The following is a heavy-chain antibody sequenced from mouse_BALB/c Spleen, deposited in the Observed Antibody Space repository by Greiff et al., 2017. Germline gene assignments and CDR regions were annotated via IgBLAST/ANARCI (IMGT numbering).Heavy chain of an antibody. CDR3: ARGTVVARAFDY. Sequence: LVKTGASVKISCKASGYSFTGYYMHWVKQSHGKSLEWIGYISCYNGATSHNQKFKGKATFTVDTSSSTAYMQFNSLTSEDSAVYYCARGTVVARAFDYWGQGTTLTVSS. J-gene: IGHJ2*01. CDR1: GYSFTGYY. CDR2: ISCYNGAT. V-gene: IGHV1S34*01. D-gene: IGHD1-1*01.